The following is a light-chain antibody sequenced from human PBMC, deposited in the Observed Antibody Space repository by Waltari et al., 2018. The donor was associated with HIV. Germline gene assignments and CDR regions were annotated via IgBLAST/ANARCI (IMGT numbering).Light chain of an antibody. CDR3: QQYETSPPMST. V-gene: IGKV3-20*01. CDR1: EHVSSDF. Sequence: EVLLTQSPDTLSLSPGERVTLSCRATEHVSSDFLTWYQQRPGRAPTLLLYGASTRATDIPDRFTGSGSGTDFTLTIKRLEPEDFAVYYCQQYETSPPMSTFGPGTRLE. CDR2: GAS. J-gene: IGKJ2*01.